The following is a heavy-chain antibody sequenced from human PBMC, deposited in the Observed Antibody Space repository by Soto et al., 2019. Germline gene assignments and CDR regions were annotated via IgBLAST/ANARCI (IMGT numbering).Heavy chain of an antibody. CDR1: GGSISSSSDY. Sequence: QLQLQESGPGLVKPSETLSLTCTVFGGSISSSSDYWGWIRQPPGKGLEWIGSIHYSVSTYSNPSLKNRVTISADTSKNQFPLEVTSLSAADTAVYYCGNTRRGWFGVGDDWGQGILVTVSA. CDR2: IHYSVST. V-gene: IGHV4-39*01. D-gene: IGHD3-10*01. J-gene: IGHJ4*02. CDR3: GNTRRGWFGVGDD.